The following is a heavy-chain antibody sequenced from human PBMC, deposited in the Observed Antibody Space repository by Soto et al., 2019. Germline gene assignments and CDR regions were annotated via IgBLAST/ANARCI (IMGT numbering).Heavy chain of an antibody. CDR3: ARDSDY. Sequence: QVQLVESGGGVVQPGRSLRLSCAASGFTFSSYAMHWVRQAPGKGLEWVAVISYDGSNKYYADPVKGRFTISRDNSKNTLYLQMNSLRAEDTAVYYCARDSDYWGQGTLVTVSS. CDR1: GFTFSSYA. V-gene: IGHV3-30-3*01. J-gene: IGHJ4*02. CDR2: ISYDGSNK.